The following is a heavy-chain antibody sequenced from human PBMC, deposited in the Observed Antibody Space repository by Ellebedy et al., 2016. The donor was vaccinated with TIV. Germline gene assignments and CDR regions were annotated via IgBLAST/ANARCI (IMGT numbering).Heavy chain of an antibody. CDR1: GFTLSTYG. CDR3: AEEGGSSRGASGMDV. Sequence: GESLKISCVASGFTLSTYGMHWVRQTPNKGLEWGAFISTNGREKYYIDSVKGRFTISRDISKNTLYLQMNSLRVDDTAVYYCAEEGGSSRGASGMDVWGQGTAVVVSS. D-gene: IGHD6-6*01. J-gene: IGHJ6*02. V-gene: IGHV3-30*18. CDR2: ISTNGREK.